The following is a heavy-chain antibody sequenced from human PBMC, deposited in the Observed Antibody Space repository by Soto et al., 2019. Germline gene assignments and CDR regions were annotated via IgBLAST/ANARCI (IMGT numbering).Heavy chain of an antibody. CDR1: GGSISSGGYY. J-gene: IGHJ5*02. CDR3: PRDPAP. V-gene: IGHV4-31*01. CDR2: IYNSGST. Sequence: QVQLQESGPGLVKPSQTLSLTCTVSGGSISSGGYYWSWIRQHPGKGLEWIGYIYNSGSTYYNPSLLIPVTISADTSKTQFSLKLSSVTAADTAVYYCPRDPAPWGQGTLVTVSS.